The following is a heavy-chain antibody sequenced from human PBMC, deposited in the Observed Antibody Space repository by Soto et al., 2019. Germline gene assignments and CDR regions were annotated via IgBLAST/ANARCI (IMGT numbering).Heavy chain of an antibody. CDR1: GYTFTHYY. D-gene: IGHD6-13*01. J-gene: IGHJ4*02. V-gene: IGHV1-46*01. CDR2: INPASGST. Sequence: QVQLVQSGAEVKKPGASVKLSCRTSGYTFTHYYIHWVRQAPGPGLEWLAIINPASGSTNYAQDFQGRVTLTMDTSTPTVYMELRGLRAEDTAIFCCARDLAAGDHWGQGTLVTVSS. CDR3: ARDLAAGDH.